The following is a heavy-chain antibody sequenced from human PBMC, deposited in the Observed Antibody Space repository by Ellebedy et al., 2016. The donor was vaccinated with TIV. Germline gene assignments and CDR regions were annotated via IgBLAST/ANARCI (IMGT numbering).Heavy chain of an antibody. D-gene: IGHD3-3*01. V-gene: IGHV5-10-1*01. CDR2: IDPSDSYT. CDR1: GYSFSDYW. J-gene: IGHJ6*03. CDR3: ARLITFYGYYYMDV. Sequence: GESLKISCQGSGYSFSDYWITWVRQMPGKGLEWLGRIDPSDSYTNYSPSFQGHVTLSVDMSISTAYLQWSSLKASDTAIYYCARLITFYGYYYMDVWGKGTTVTVSS.